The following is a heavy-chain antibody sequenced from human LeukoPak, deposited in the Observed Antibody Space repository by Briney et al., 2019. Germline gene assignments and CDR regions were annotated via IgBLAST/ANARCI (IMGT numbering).Heavy chain of an antibody. D-gene: IGHD5-18*01. CDR3: ARSPRRFDTATNYYYYYGMDV. CDR1: GGTFSSYA. Sequence: ASVKVSCKASGGTFSSYAISWVRQAPGQGLEWMGRIIPIFGIANYAQKFQGRVTITADKSTSTAYMELSSLRSEDTAVYYCARSPRRFDTATNYYYYYGMDVWGQGTTVTVSS. J-gene: IGHJ6*02. CDR2: IIPIFGIA. V-gene: IGHV1-69*04.